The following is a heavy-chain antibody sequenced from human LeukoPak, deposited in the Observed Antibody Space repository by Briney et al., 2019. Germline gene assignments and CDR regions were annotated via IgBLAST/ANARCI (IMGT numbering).Heavy chain of an antibody. CDR2: IRYDGSNK. J-gene: IGHJ4*02. Sequence: GGSLRLSCAASGFTFSSYGMHWVRQAPGKGLEWVAFIRYDGSNKYYADSVKGRFTISRDNSKNTLYLQMNSLRAEDTAVYYCAKGRTADLRTIAVAEAGLNYWGQGTLVTVSS. D-gene: IGHD6-19*01. CDR3: AKGRTADLRTIAVAEAGLNY. V-gene: IGHV3-30*02. CDR1: GFTFSSYG.